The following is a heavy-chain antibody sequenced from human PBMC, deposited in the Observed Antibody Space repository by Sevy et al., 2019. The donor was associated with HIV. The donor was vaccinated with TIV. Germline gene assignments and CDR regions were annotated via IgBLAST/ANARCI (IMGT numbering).Heavy chain of an antibody. CDR1: GYTFTSYG. D-gene: IGHD2-21*02. CDR2: ISAYNGNI. Sequence: ASVKVSCKASGYTFTSYGISWVRQAPGQGLEWMGWISAYNGNINYAQKLQGRVTMTTDTSTSTAYMELRSLRSDDTAVYYCARDLGGYGGNSIDYWGQGTLVTVSS. CDR3: ARDLGGYGGNSIDY. V-gene: IGHV1-18*01. J-gene: IGHJ4*02.